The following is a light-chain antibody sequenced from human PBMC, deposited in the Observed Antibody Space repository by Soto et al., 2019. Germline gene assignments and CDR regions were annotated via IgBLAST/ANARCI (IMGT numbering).Light chain of an antibody. CDR1: QSVSSY. J-gene: IGKJ4*01. V-gene: IGKV3-11*01. Sequence: EIVLTQSPATLSLSPGERATLSCRASQSVSSYLAWYQQKPGQAPRLLIYDISNRATGIPARFSGSGSGTDFTLTISSLQPEDFAVYYCQQRSNWPPLTFGGGTRVEI. CDR2: DIS. CDR3: QQRSNWPPLT.